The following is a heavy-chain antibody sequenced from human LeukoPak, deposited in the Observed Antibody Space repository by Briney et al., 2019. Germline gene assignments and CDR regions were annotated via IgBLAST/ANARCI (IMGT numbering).Heavy chain of an antibody. CDR1: GGSISSSSYY. Sequence: SETLSLTCTVSGGSISSSSYYWGWIRQPPGKGLEWIGSIYYSGSTYYNPSLKSRVTISVDTSKNQFSLKLSSVTAADTAVYYCARDKGSSYLSSFDYWGQGTLVTVSS. CDR3: ARDKGSSYLSSFDY. J-gene: IGHJ4*02. V-gene: IGHV4-39*07. D-gene: IGHD6-6*01. CDR2: IYYSGST.